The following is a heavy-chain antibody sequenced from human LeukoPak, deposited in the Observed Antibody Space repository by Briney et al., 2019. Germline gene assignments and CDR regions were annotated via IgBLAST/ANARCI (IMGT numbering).Heavy chain of an antibody. D-gene: IGHD5-18*01. CDR1: GGSFSGYY. Sequence: SETLSLTCAVYGGSFSGYYWSWIRQPPGKGLEWIGEINHSGSTNYNPSLKSRVTISVDTSKNQFSLKLSSVTAADTAVYYCARRTRGYSYGYLVAYYMDVWGKGTTVTISS. CDR2: INHSGST. CDR3: ARRTRGYSYGYLVAYYMDV. V-gene: IGHV4-34*01. J-gene: IGHJ6*03.